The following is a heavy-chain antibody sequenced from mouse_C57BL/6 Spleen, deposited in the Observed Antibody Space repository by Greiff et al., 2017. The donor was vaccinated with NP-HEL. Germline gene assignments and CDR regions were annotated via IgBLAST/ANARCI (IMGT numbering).Heavy chain of an antibody. CDR1: GYAFSSSW. J-gene: IGHJ2*01. Sequence: SGPELVKPGASVKISCKASGYAFSSSWMNWVKQRPGKGLEWIGRIYPGDGDTNYNGKFKGKATLTADKSSSTAYMQLSSLTSEDSAVYFCAREGSYYGSSPFDYWGQGTTLTVSS. CDR2: IYPGDGDT. V-gene: IGHV1-82*01. D-gene: IGHD1-1*01. CDR3: AREGSYYGSSPFDY.